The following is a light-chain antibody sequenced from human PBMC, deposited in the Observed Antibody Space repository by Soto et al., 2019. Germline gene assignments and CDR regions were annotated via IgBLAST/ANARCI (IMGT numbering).Light chain of an antibody. V-gene: IGKV1-39*01. CDR1: QNIATH. CDR3: QQSHSAPLT. J-gene: IGKJ4*01. Sequence: DIQLTQSPSSLSASIGDRVTITCRASQNIATHLNWYRQKPGKSPRLLIHAASTLESEVESRFSGSGSGTDFTLPLASLQTEDFATYYCQQSHSAPLTFGGGTKIEIK. CDR2: AAS.